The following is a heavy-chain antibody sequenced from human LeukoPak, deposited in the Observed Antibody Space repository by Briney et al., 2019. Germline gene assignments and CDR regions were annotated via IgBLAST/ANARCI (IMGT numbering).Heavy chain of an antibody. Sequence: PSETLSLTCSVSGGSITKNGYYWGWIRQSPETGLEWIGSMHYSGSTYYNPSLNSRVTISVDTSKNQFSLKLTSVTAADTAVYYCCGSGWFAGPFGYWGQGALVTVSS. CDR1: GGSITKNGYY. CDR3: CGSGWFAGPFGY. D-gene: IGHD6-19*01. J-gene: IGHJ4*02. CDR2: MHYSGST. V-gene: IGHV4-39*07.